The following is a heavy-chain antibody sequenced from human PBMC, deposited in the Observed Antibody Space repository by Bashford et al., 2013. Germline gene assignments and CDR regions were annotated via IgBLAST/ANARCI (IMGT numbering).Heavy chain of an antibody. V-gene: IGHV4-38-2*01. CDR1: DYSISSGYY. CDR2: IHHSGST. J-gene: IGHJ3*02. CDR3: ASAFNERDAFDI. Sequence: SETLSLTCAVSDYSISSGYYWGWIRQPPGKGLEWIGTIHHSGSTYYNPSLNGRVTISLDTSKNQFSLKVTSVTAADTAVYYCASAFNERDAFDIWGQGNPGHRLL. D-gene: IGHD3-3*02.